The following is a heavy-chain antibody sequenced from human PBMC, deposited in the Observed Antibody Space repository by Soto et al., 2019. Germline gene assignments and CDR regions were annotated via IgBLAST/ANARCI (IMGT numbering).Heavy chain of an antibody. D-gene: IGHD3-3*01. J-gene: IGHJ4*02. Sequence: GGSLRLSCAASGFTFSSYSMNWVRQAPGKGLEWVSYISSSSSTIYYADSVKGRFTISRDNAKNSLYLQMNSLRAEDTAVYYCARDGLGYDFWSGYPFSCDYWGQGTLVTVSS. V-gene: IGHV3-48*01. CDR1: GFTFSSYS. CDR3: ARDGLGYDFWSGYPFSCDY. CDR2: ISSSSSTI.